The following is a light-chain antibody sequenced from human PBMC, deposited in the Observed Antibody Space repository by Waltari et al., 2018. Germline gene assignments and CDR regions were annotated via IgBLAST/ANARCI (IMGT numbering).Light chain of an antibody. Sequence: DIQLTQSPSSLSASVGDRVSITCRASQPITNYLNWYQQKPGKAPRLLIYDASNLQAGVPPRFSGSQSGTEFTFTIASLQPEDVATYYCQRYDNLPVFAFGPGTKLDIQ. CDR3: QRYDNLPVFA. J-gene: IGKJ3*01. CDR2: DAS. CDR1: QPITNY. V-gene: IGKV1-33*01.